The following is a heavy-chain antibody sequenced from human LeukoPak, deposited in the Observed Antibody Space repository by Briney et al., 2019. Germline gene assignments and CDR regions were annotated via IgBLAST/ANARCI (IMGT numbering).Heavy chain of an antibody. CDR2: ISGDGGST. D-gene: IGHD3-22*01. Sequence: GGSLRLSCAASGFTFDDYAMHWVRQAPGKGLEWVSLISGDGGSTYYADSVKGRFTISRDNSKNSLYLQMNSLRTEDTALYYCAKDAGSSGYYYPFDYWGQGTLVTVSS. V-gene: IGHV3-43*02. J-gene: IGHJ4*02. CDR3: AKDAGSSGYYYPFDY. CDR1: GFTFDDYA.